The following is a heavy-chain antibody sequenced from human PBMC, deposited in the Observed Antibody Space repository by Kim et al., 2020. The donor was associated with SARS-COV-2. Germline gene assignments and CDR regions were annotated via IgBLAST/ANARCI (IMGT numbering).Heavy chain of an antibody. V-gene: IGHV7-4-1*02. CDR2: INTNTGNP. CDR3: ARDGLAVDATGGEKGDFQH. Sequence: ASVKVSCKASGYTFTSYAMNWVRQAPGQGLEWMGWINTNTGNPTYAQGFTGRFVFSLDTSVSTAYLQISSLKAEDTAVYYCARDGLAVDATGGEKGDFQHWGQGTLVTVSS. D-gene: IGHD6-19*01. J-gene: IGHJ1*01. CDR1: GYTFTSYA.